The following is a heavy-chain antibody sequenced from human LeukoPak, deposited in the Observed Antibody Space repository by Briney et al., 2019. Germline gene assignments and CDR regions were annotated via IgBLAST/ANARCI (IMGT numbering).Heavy chain of an antibody. V-gene: IGHV3-30-3*01. D-gene: IGHD4-17*01. Sequence: PGGSLRLSCAASAFTFSSYAMHWVRQAPGKGLEWVAVISYDGSNKYYADSVKGRFTISRDNSKNTLYLQMNSLRAEDTAVYYCARDYGDYSGYYYYGMDVWGQGTTVTVSS. CDR1: AFTFSSYA. CDR2: ISYDGSNK. CDR3: ARDYGDYSGYYYYGMDV. J-gene: IGHJ6*02.